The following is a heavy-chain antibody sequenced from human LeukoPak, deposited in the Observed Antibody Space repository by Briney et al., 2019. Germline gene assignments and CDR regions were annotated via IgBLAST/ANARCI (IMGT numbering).Heavy chain of an antibody. Sequence: PGRSLRLSCAASGFIFSSYEMNWVRQAPGKGLEWVSYISSTNGYIYYADSVRGRFTISRDNAKNSLSLQMNSLRAEDTAVYYCARGRSTWHLDYWGQGTLVTVSS. CDR3: ARGRSTWHLDY. D-gene: IGHD2-2*01. CDR2: ISSTNGYI. CDR1: GFIFSSYE. J-gene: IGHJ4*02. V-gene: IGHV3-21*01.